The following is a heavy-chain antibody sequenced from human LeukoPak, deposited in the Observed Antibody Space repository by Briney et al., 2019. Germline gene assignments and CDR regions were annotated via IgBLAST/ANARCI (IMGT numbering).Heavy chain of an antibody. D-gene: IGHD2-15*01. V-gene: IGHV5-51*01. CDR1: GYTLITYW. CDR2: IYPGDFDT. J-gene: IGHJ4*02. CDR3: ARSEGHCSDGACYAQKVIDH. Sequence: GESLKISCKGSGYTLITYWIGWVRQMPGKGLEWTGIIYPGDFDTRYGPSFQGQVTISVDKSINTAYLQWRSLKASDTAMYYCARSEGHCSDGACYAQKVIDHWGQGTLVTVSS.